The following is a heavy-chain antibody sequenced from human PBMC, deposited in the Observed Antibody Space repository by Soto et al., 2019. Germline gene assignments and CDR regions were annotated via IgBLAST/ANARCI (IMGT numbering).Heavy chain of an antibody. V-gene: IGHV3-48*03. CDR3: ARGGVY. D-gene: IGHD2-8*01. J-gene: IGHJ4*02. CDR1: GFNFSNYG. CDR2: ITATGFTT. Sequence: VESGGALVHPGGSLRLSCVTSGFNFSNYGMNWVRQAPGRGMEWIAFITATGFTTFYADSVRPRFTISRDNAQESVFLQMDSLTVEDTGIYYCARGGVYWGRGTPVTVSS.